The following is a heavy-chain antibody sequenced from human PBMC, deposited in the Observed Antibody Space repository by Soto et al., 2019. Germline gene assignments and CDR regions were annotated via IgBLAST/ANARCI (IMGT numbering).Heavy chain of an antibody. CDR3: ARVRDGEYSFDY. J-gene: IGHJ4*02. Sequence: EVQLVESGGGLVQPGGSLRLSCAASGFTFSNYWMHWVRQAPGKGLVWVSRINPTGSGTSYADSVKGRFSISRDNAEDTLTLQMNSLRGEDTAVYYCARVRDGEYSFDYWGQGTLVTVSS. CDR1: GFTFSNYW. CDR2: INPTGSGT. D-gene: IGHD3-10*01. V-gene: IGHV3-74*01.